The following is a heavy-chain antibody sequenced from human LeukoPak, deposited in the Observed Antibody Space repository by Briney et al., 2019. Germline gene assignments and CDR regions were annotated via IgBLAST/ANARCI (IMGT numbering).Heavy chain of an antibody. Sequence: SETLSLTCAVYGGWFSGYYWSWIRQPPGKGLEWIGEINHSGSTNYNPSLKSRVTISVDTSKNQFSLKLSSVTAADTAVYYCASPNDYSNQDYWGQGTLVTVSS. D-gene: IGHD4-4*01. CDR2: INHSGST. CDR1: GGWFSGYY. CDR3: ASPNDYSNQDY. J-gene: IGHJ4*02. V-gene: IGHV4-34*01.